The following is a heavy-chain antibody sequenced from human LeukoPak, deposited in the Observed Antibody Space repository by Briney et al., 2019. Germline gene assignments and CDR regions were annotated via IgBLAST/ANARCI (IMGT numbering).Heavy chain of an antibody. CDR2: ISGSGGST. Sequence: GGSLRLSXAASGFTFSSYAMSWIRQAPGKGLEWVSAISGSGGSTYYADSVKGRFTISRDNTKNTLYLQMNSLRAEDTAVYYCAKGDSSSTSCFSDYWGQGTLVTVSS. CDR1: GFTFSSYA. V-gene: IGHV3-23*01. J-gene: IGHJ4*02. D-gene: IGHD2-2*01. CDR3: AKGDSSSTSCFSDY.